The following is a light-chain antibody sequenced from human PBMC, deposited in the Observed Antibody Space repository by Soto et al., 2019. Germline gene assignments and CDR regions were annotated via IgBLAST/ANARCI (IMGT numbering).Light chain of an antibody. CDR2: DVS. V-gene: IGLV2-11*01. CDR3: CSYAGTYIHYV. Sequence: QSALTQPRSVSGSPGQSVTISCTGTSSNVGGYNYVSWYQQHPGKAPELMIYDVSNRPSGVPDRFSGSKSGNTASLTISGLQPEDEADYYCCSYAGTYIHYVFGSGTKVTVL. CDR1: SSNVGGYNY. J-gene: IGLJ1*01.